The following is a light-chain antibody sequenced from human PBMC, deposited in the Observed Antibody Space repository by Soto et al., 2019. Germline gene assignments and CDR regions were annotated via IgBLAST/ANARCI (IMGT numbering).Light chain of an antibody. CDR1: SSDVGGYNY. Sequence: QSVLTQPPSASGSPGQSVTISCTGTSSDVGGYNYVSWYQQHPGKAPKLMIYEVSKRPSGVPDRFSGSKSGNTASLTGSGLQAEDEADYYCSSYAGSNNYVFGTGTKATAL. CDR2: EVS. CDR3: SSYAGSNNYV. J-gene: IGLJ1*01. V-gene: IGLV2-8*01.